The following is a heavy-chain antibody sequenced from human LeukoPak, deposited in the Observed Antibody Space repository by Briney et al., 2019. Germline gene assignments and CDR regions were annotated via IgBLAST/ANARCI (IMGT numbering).Heavy chain of an antibody. CDR1: GGSISSYY. V-gene: IGHV4-59*12. CDR2: ISNSGST. J-gene: IGHJ1*01. D-gene: IGHD3-10*01. CDR3: ARSPLYTMVRGEDYFQH. Sequence: SETLSLTCTVSGGSISSYYWSWIRQPPGKGLEWIGYISNSGSTYYNPSLKSRVTISVDTSKNQFSLKLSSVTAADTAVYYCARSPLYTMVRGEDYFQHWGQGTLVTVSS.